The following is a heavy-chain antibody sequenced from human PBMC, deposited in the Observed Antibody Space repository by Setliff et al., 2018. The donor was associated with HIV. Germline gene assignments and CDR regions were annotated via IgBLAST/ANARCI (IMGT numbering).Heavy chain of an antibody. Sequence: ASVKVSCKVSGDTFRNYALNWVRQAPGQGLEWMGWINPNSGDTNYAQKFQGRVTMTRDTSISTAYMELSRLRSDDTAVYYCARGQYCGGDCYSVWGQGTLVTVSS. CDR1: GDTFRNYA. D-gene: IGHD2-21*02. CDR2: INPNSGDT. J-gene: IGHJ4*02. V-gene: IGHV1-2*02. CDR3: ARGQYCGGDCYSV.